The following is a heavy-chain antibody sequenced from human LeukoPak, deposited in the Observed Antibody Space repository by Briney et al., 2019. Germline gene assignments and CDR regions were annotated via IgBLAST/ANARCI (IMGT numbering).Heavy chain of an antibody. J-gene: IGHJ4*02. CDR3: ARVFGAGYSDY. CDR2: ISSSGSTI. D-gene: IGHD4/OR15-4a*01. Sequence: GGSLRLSCAASGFTFSSYEMNWVRQAPGKGLEWVSYISSSGSTIYYADSVKGRFTISRDNAKNSLYLQMNSLRAEDTAVYYCARVFGAGYSDYWGQGTLVTVSA. V-gene: IGHV3-48*03. CDR1: GFTFSSYE.